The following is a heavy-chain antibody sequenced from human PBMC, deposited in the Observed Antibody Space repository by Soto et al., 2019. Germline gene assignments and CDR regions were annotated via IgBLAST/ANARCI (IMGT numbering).Heavy chain of an antibody. V-gene: IGHV1-69*05. CDR1: GGTFSSYA. CDR3: ARDSGGGDPMGKFDP. D-gene: IGHD2-21*02. CDR2: IIPIFGTA. Sequence: QVQLVQSGAEVKKPGSSVKVSCKASGGTFSSYAISWVRQAPGQGLEWMGGIIPIFGTANYAQKFQGRVKLTRDASTSPAYMELSSPRSEDTAVYYCARDSGGGDPMGKFDPWGQGTLVTVSS. J-gene: IGHJ5*02.